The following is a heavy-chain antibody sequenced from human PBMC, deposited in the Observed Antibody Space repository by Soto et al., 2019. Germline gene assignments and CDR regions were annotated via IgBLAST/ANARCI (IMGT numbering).Heavy chain of an antibody. CDR1: GGSISGSSYY. J-gene: IGHJ4*02. D-gene: IGHD3-10*01. Sequence: QVQLQESGPGLMKPSETLSLTCTVSGGSISGSSYYWTWIRQPPGKGLEWIGYTYFTGTTDYNPSLKSRVTISADPSKNQFSLTLTSVTASDTAVYYCASEGRRISMIRGFDSWGQGILVTVSS. CDR3: ASEGRRISMIRGFDS. CDR2: TYFTGTT. V-gene: IGHV4-61*01.